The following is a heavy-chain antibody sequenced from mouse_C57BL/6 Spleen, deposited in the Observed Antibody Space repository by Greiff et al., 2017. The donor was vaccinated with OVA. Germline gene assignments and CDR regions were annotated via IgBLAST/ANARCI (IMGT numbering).Heavy chain of an antibody. J-gene: IGHJ4*01. Sequence: VKLMESGPELVKPGASVKISCKASGYAFSSSWMNWVKQRPGKGLEWIGRIYPGDGDTNYNGKFKGKATLTADKSSSTAYMQLSSLTSEDSAVYFCARSDYYGSSYNAMDYWGQGTSVTVSS. CDR3: ARSDYYGSSYNAMDY. CDR2: IYPGDGDT. D-gene: IGHD1-1*01. CDR1: GYAFSSSW. V-gene: IGHV1-82*01.